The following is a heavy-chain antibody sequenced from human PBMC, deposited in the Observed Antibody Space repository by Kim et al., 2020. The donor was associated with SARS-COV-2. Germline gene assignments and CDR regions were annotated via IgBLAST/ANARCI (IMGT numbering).Heavy chain of an antibody. V-gene: IGHV1-18*01. CDR3: ARDNERGFDY. J-gene: IGHJ4*02. D-gene: IGHD2-8*01. CDR2: NT. Sequence: NTNDGQKVKGKVTMTNDKSHSTAYMGLRSLRSDDTAVYYCARDNERGFDYWGQGTLVTVSS.